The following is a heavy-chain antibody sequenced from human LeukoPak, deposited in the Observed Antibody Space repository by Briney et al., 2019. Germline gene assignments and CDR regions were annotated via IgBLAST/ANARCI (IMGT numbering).Heavy chain of an antibody. Sequence: GGSLRLSCAISGFTFSACELTWVRQAPGKGLEWVSSISTSSSYIYYADSVQGRFTISRDNAKNSLYLQMNSLRAEDTALYYCARNAFDIWGQGTMVTVSS. CDR1: GFTFSACE. V-gene: IGHV3-21*01. CDR2: ISTSSSYI. J-gene: IGHJ3*02. CDR3: ARNAFDI.